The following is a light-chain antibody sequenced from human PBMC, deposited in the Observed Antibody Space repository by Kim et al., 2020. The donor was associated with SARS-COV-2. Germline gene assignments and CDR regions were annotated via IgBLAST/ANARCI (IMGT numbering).Light chain of an antibody. CDR3: QQYGTSQWT. J-gene: IGKJ1*01. V-gene: IGKV3-20*01. CDR2: GAS. Sequence: PGERATVSCRASQSVSSTYLAWYQQKLGQAPRLLIYGASTRATGIPDRFSGSASGTDFTLTISRLEPEDFAVYYCQQYGTSQWTFGQGTKVDIK. CDR1: QSVSSTY.